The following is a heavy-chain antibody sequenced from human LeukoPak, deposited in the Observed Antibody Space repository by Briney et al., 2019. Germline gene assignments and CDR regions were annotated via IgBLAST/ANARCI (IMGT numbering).Heavy chain of an antibody. D-gene: IGHD5-18*01. V-gene: IGHV3-74*01. J-gene: IGHJ4*02. CDR1: GFTFVSYW. CDR3: ARDAPGNTALDY. CDR2: INGYGSST. Sequence: GGSLRLSCAASGFTFVSYWMHWVRQAPGKGLVWVSRINGYGSSTDFADSVKGRFTISRDNAKNTLDLQMNSLRAEDTAVYYCARDAPGNTALDYWGQGTLVTVSS.